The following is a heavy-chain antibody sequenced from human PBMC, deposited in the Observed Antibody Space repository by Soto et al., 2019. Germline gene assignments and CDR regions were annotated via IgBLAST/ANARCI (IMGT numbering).Heavy chain of an antibody. V-gene: IGHV1-8*01. CDR1: GYTFTNYD. CDR3: ARGHDYSNYEDYYYMDV. J-gene: IGHJ6*03. CDR2: MNPDSGNT. Sequence: ASVKVSCKASGYTFTNYDLNWVRQATGQGLEWMGWMNPDSGNTGYAQTFQGRVTMTRNTSISTAYMELSSLRSEDTAVYYCARGHDYSNYEDYYYMDVWGKGTTVTVSS. D-gene: IGHD4-4*01.